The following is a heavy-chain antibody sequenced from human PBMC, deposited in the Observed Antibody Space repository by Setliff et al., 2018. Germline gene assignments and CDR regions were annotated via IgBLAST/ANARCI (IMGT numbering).Heavy chain of an antibody. CDR1: DGSLSTYY. D-gene: IGHD5-12*01. CDR3: ARGGTFRYFDF. Sequence: SETLSLTCTVSDGSLSTYYWSWIRQPPGEGLEFIGYVYYSGTANYSPSLRSRLTISVDTSKNQFSLKLRSVTAADTAVYYCARGGTFRYFDFWGQGAPVTVSS. CDR2: VYYSGTA. J-gene: IGHJ4*02. V-gene: IGHV4-59*01.